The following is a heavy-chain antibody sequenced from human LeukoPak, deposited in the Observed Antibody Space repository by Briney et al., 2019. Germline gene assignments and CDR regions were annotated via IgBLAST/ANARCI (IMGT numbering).Heavy chain of an antibody. CDR1: GGSITNYY. D-gene: IGHD3-22*01. CDR3: AREHRDYVGDGYYYGC. CDR2: IYTSGIT. Sequence: SETLSLTCTVSGGSITNYYWSWLRQPAGKGLEWIGRIYTSGITDYNPSLRSRVTLSVDTSKNHFSLTLSSVTAADTAVYFCAREHRDYVGDGYYYGCWGQGTLVTVSS. V-gene: IGHV4-4*07. J-gene: IGHJ4*02.